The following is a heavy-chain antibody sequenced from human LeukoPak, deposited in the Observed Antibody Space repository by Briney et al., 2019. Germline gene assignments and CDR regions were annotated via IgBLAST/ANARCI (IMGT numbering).Heavy chain of an antibody. D-gene: IGHD6-6*01. CDR1: GGSFSGYY. CDR3: ARTQYSSSFYYYYYYMDV. V-gene: IGHV4-34*01. CDR2: INHSGST. Sequence: SETLSLTCAVYGGSFSGYYWSWIRQPPGKGLEWIGEINHSGSTNYNPSLKSRVTISVDTSKNQFSLKLSSVTAADTAVYYCARTQYSSSFYYYYYYMDVRGKGTTVTVSS. J-gene: IGHJ6*03.